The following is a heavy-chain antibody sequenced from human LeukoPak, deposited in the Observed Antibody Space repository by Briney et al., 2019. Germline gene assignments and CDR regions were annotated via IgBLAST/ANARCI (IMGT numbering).Heavy chain of an antibody. CDR2: IYPAASDT. D-gene: IGHD1-26*01. CDR3: ASTNSGSRYDTFDI. CDR1: GYRFTGDW. J-gene: IGHJ3*02. V-gene: IGHV5-51*01. Sequence: GESLKISCKGSGYRFTGDWIGWVRKMPGKGLEWMGVIYPAASDTRYSPSFEGQVTISAEKSISTAYLQWSSLKASDTAMYYCASTNSGSRYDTFDIWGQGTPVTVSS.